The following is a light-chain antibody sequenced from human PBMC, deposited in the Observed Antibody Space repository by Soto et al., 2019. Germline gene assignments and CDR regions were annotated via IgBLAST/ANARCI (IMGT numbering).Light chain of an antibody. V-gene: IGKV1-5*03. CDR3: QYWDDYSWT. CDR2: KAS. J-gene: IGKJ1*01. CDR1: QSITDW. Sequence: DIQMTQSPSTLSASVGDRVTITCRASQSITDWLAWYQQKPGKAPKFLIYKASNLEGGVPLRFSGSESGTVFTLTISSVQPDDFATYYCQYWDDYSWTFGQGTKVEIK.